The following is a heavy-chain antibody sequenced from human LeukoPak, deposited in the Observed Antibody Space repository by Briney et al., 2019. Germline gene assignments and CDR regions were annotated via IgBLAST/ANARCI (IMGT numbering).Heavy chain of an antibody. D-gene: IGHD3-10*01. CDR3: ARGYGSGSYGPNWFDP. CDR1: GFTFGTYA. CDR2: IDNSGGYT. J-gene: IGHJ5*02. V-gene: IGHV3-23*01. Sequence: GGSLRLSCAASGFTFGTYAMSWVRQAPGKGLEWVSTIDNSGGYTTYADSVKGRFTISRDNATNTFYLQMSSLRAEDTAVYYCARGYGSGSYGPNWFDPWGQGTLVTVSS.